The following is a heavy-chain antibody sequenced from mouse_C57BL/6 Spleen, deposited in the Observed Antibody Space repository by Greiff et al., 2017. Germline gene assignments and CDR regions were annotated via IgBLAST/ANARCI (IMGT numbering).Heavy chain of an antibody. CDR1: GFTFTDYY. Sequence: EVQRVESGGGLVQPGGSLSLSCAASGFTFTDYYMSWVRQPPGKALEWLGFIRNKANGYTTEYSASVKGRFTISRDNSQSILYLQMNALRAEDSATYYCARYYYGTDYAMDYWGQGTSVTVSS. V-gene: IGHV7-3*01. CDR3: ARYYYGTDYAMDY. J-gene: IGHJ4*01. CDR2: IRNKANGYTT. D-gene: IGHD1-1*01.